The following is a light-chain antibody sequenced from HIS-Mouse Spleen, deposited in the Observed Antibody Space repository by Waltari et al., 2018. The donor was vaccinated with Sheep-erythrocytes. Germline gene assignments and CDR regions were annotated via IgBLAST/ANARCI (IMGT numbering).Light chain of an antibody. CDR3: CSYAGSYNHV. CDR1: SSDVGRAIY. Sequence: QSALTQPRSVSGSPGQSVTISCTGTSSDVGRAIYVSWYQQHPGKAPKLMIYDVSKRPSGVPDRFSGSKSGNTASLTISGLQAEDEADYYCCSYAGSYNHVFATGTKVTVL. V-gene: IGLV2-11*01. J-gene: IGLJ1*01. CDR2: DVS.